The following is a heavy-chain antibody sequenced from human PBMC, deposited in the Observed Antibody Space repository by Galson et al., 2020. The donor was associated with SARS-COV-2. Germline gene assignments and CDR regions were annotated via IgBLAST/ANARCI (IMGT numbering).Heavy chain of an antibody. CDR2: INHSGST. Sequence: ETSETLSLTCAVYGGSFSGYYWSWIRQPPGKGLEWIGEINHSGSTNYNPSLKSRVTISVDTSKNQFSLKLSSVTAADTAVYYCAREGEAGFDYWGQGTLVTVSS. V-gene: IGHV4-34*01. CDR3: AREGEAGFDY. J-gene: IGHJ4*02. CDR1: GGSFSGYY. D-gene: IGHD3-16*01.